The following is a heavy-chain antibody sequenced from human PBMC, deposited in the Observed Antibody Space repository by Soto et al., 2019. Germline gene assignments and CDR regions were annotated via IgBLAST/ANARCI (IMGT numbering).Heavy chain of an antibody. D-gene: IGHD2-15*01. J-gene: IGHJ4*02. Sequence: EVQLVESGGGLVQPGGSLRLSCAASGFTFSSYSMNWVRQAPGKGLEWVSYISSSSSTIYYADSVKGRFTISRDNAKNSLYLQMNSLRAEDTAVYYCARGGYCSGGSCYDSDYWGQGTLVTVSS. CDR2: ISSSSSTI. CDR3: ARGGYCSGGSCYDSDY. V-gene: IGHV3-48*01. CDR1: GFTFSSYS.